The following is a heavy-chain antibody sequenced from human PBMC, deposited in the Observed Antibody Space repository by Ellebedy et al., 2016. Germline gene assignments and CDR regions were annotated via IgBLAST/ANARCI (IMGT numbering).Heavy chain of an antibody. J-gene: IGHJ4*02. V-gene: IGHV2-5*01. Sequence: SGSTLVKPTQTLTLTCTFSGFSLDTSAVVVGWVRQPPGGALEWLSFIYGNDDKRYRPSLRSRLTITKDTSKNQVVLTMTNMDPVDTATYFCANKSVYREVDYWGQGRLVIVSS. CDR1: GFSLDTSAVV. D-gene: IGHD1-14*01. CDR3: ANKSVYREVDY. CDR2: IYGNDDK.